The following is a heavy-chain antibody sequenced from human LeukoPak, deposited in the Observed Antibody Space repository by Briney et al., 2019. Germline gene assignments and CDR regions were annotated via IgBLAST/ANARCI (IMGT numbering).Heavy chain of an antibody. V-gene: IGHV3-15*01. Sequence: PGGSLRLSCAASGFNFNNAWMSWVRQAPGKGLEWVGRIKSKTDSGTTDYAAPVKGRFTISRDDSKNTLYLQMSSLKTDDTAVYYCTTESFAFDIWGQGTIVTVSS. CDR3: TTESFAFDI. J-gene: IGHJ3*02. CDR1: GFNFNNAW. CDR2: IKSKTDSGTT.